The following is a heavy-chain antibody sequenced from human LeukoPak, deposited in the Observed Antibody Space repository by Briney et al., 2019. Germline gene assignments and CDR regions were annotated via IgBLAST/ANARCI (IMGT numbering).Heavy chain of an antibody. Sequence: SETLSLTCTVPGGSISSYYWSWIRQPPGKGLEWSGYIYYSGSTTYNPSLKSRVSISVDTSKNQFSLKLSSVTAADTAVYYCARRRWADAFDIWGQGTMVTVSS. CDR3: ARRRWADAFDI. CDR2: IYYSGST. CDR1: GGSISSYY. J-gene: IGHJ3*02. D-gene: IGHD4-23*01. V-gene: IGHV4-59*01.